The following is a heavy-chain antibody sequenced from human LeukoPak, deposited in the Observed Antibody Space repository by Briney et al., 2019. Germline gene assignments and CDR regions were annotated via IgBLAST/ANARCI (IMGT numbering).Heavy chain of an antibody. CDR1: GFTFSSYA. V-gene: IGHV3-23*01. D-gene: IGHD6-13*01. CDR2: INGGGTGT. J-gene: IGHJ6*02. CDR3: ANAGRDSSSTISCGMDV. Sequence: GGSLRLSCAASGFTFSSYALSWVRQAPGKGLEWLSAINGGGTGTHYADSVKGRFTISRDNSKNTLYLQMNSLRAEDTAVYYCANAGRDSSSTISCGMDVWGQGTTVTVSS.